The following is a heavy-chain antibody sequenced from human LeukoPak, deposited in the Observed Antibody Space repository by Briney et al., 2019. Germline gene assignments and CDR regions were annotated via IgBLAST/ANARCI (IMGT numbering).Heavy chain of an antibody. V-gene: IGHV3-74*01. J-gene: IGHJ3*02. Sequence: PGGSLRLSCAASGFTFSDYWMHWVRQAPGKGPVWVSRINSDGSGTLYADSVKGRFTISRDNAKNMLYLQMNSLRAEDTAVYYCARVFFGMGALDIWGQGTMVTVSS. D-gene: IGHD3-10*01. CDR2: INSDGSGT. CDR3: ARVFFGMGALDI. CDR1: GFTFSDYW.